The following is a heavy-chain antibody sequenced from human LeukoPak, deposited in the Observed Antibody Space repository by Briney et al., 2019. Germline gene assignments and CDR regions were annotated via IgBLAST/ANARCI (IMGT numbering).Heavy chain of an antibody. J-gene: IGHJ6*02. V-gene: IGHV3-7*01. CDR3: ARDSGGVAVREGVGGMDV. CDR1: GFTFSSYW. D-gene: IGHD6-19*01. CDR2: IKQDGSEK. Sequence: GGSLRLSCAASGFTFSSYWMSWVRQAPGKGLEWVANIKQDGSEKYYVDSVKGRFTISRDNAKNSLYLRMNSLRAEDTAVYYCARDSGGVAVREGVGGMDVWGQGTTVTVSS.